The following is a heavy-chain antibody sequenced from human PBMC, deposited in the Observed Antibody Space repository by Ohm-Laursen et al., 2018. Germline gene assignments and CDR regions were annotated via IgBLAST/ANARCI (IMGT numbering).Heavy chain of an antibody. D-gene: IGHD1-26*01. CDR1: GGSFSGYY. J-gene: IGHJ4*02. Sequence: TLSLTCAVYGGSFSGYYWCWIRQPPGKGLAWVGEINHSGSTNYNPSLKSRVTISVDTSKNRFSLKLSSATAEDTAVYYCARGSGSYSRLGVDSWGQGTLVTVSS. V-gene: IGHV4-34*01. CDR2: INHSGST. CDR3: ARGSGSYSRLGVDS.